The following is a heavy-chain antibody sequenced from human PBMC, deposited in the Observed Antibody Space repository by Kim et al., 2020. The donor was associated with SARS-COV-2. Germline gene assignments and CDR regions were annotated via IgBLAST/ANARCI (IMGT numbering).Heavy chain of an antibody. CDR1: GFTFSSSW. J-gene: IGHJ4*02. V-gene: IGHV3-74*01. Sequence: GGSLRLSCAASGFTFSSSWVHWIRQAPGKGLAWVSRIRTDGSGANYADSVRGRFTISRDNAKNTLYLQMNSLRAEDTAVYYCARDIVYGSGSLDSWGQGTLVTVSS. CDR3: ARDIVYGSGSLDS. CDR2: IRTDGSGA. D-gene: IGHD3-10*01.